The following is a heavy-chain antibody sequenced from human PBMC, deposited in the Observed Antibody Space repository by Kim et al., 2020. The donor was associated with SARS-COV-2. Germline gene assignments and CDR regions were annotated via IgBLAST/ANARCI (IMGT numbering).Heavy chain of an antibody. CDR2: ISYDGSNK. CDR1: GFTFSSYG. D-gene: IGHD2-21*02. Sequence: GGSLRLSCAASGFTFSSYGMHWVRQAPGKGLEWVAVISYDGSNKYYADSVKGRFTISRDNSKNTLYLQMNSLRAEDTAVYYCACYCGGDCYPPDAFDIWG. V-gene: IGHV3-30*03. J-gene: IGHJ3*02. CDR3: ACYCGGDCYPPDAFDI.